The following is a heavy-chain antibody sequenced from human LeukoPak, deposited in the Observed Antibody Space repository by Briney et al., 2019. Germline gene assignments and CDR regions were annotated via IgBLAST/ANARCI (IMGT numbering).Heavy chain of an antibody. CDR2: IKQDGSEK. D-gene: IGHD1-26*01. Sequence: GGSLRLSCAASGFTFSSYWMSWVRQAPGKGLEWVANIKQDGSEKYYVDSVKGRFTISRDNAKNSLYLQMNSLRAEDTAVYYCAREEWELLRYYYYYMDVWCKGTTVTVSS. V-gene: IGHV3-7*01. J-gene: IGHJ6*03. CDR3: AREEWELLRYYYYYMDV. CDR1: GFTFSSYW.